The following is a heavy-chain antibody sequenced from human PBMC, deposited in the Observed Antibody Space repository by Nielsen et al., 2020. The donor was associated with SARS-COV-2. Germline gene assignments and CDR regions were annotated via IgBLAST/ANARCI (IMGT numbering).Heavy chain of an antibody. CDR3: AKGSGSGTYVCNW. CDR1: GFTFSNYA. V-gene: IGHV3-23*01. Sequence: GESLKISCAASGFTFSNYAMTWVRQAPGKGLEWVSAISGSGGATFYADSVKGRFTISRDNSKNTLFLQIINLRAEDTAVYYCAKGSGSGTYVCNWWGQGTLVTVSS. CDR2: ISGSGGAT. J-gene: IGHJ4*02. D-gene: IGHD3-10*01.